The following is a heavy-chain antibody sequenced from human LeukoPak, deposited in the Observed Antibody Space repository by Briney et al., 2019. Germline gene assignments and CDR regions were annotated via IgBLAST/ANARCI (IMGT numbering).Heavy chain of an antibody. CDR1: GDTFSSYT. Sequence: SVKVSCKASGDTFSSYTINWVRQAPGQGLEWMGRIIPILGIANYAQKFQGRVTITADKSTSTAYMELSSLRSEDTAVYYCARMTGFDPWGQGTLVTVSS. V-gene: IGHV1-69*02. J-gene: IGHJ5*02. CDR3: ARMTGFDP. CDR2: IIPILGIA.